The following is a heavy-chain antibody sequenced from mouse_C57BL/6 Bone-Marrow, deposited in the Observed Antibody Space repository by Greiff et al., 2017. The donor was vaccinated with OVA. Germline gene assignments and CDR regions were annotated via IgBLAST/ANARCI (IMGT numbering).Heavy chain of an antibody. CDR1: GFSFTSYG. D-gene: IGHD1-1*01. Sequence: VQLKQSGPGLVAPSPSLSISCTVSGFSFTSYGVDWVRQPPGKGLEWLGVICGGGSTNYNSALMSRLSIRKDNSNTQVFLKMNRLQTDDTAKYYCTKHGSSYWYFDVWGTGTTVTVSS. J-gene: IGHJ1*03. V-gene: IGHV2-9*01. CDR2: ICGGGST. CDR3: TKHGSSYWYFDV.